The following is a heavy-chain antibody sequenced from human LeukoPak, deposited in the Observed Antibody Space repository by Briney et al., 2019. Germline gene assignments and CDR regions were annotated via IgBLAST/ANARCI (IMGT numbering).Heavy chain of an antibody. J-gene: IGHJ4*02. Sequence: GGSLRLSCAASGFTFSGYWMSWVRQAPGKGLEWVANIKQDGSEKYYVDSVKGRFTISRDNAKNSLYLQMNSLRAEDTAVYYCARPTAGYSSGPAPFDYWGQGTLVTVSS. CDR2: IKQDGSEK. CDR1: GFTFSGYW. D-gene: IGHD6-19*01. CDR3: ARPTAGYSSGPAPFDY. V-gene: IGHV3-7*01.